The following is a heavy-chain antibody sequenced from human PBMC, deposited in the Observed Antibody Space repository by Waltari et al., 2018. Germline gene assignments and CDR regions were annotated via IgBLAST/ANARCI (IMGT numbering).Heavy chain of an antibody. Sequence: KESGPTLVKPTQTLTLTCTFSGFSLSTSGVGVGWIRQPPGKGLEWIGYIYYSGSTNYNPSLKSRVTISVDTSKNQFSLKLSSVTAADTAMYYCARHGTLTYSSSWAYYYGMDVWGQGTTVTVSS. CDR3: ARHGTLTYSSSWAYYYGMDV. J-gene: IGHJ6*02. D-gene: IGHD6-13*01. CDR2: IYYSGST. V-gene: IGHV4-61*08. CDR1: GFSLSTSGVG.